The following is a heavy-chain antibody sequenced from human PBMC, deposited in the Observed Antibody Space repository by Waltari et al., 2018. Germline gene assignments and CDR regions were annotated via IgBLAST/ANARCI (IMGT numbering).Heavy chain of an antibody. J-gene: IGHJ5*02. D-gene: IGHD3-22*01. V-gene: IGHV5-51*01. CDR2: IYPGDSCT. CDR1: GYSFTSYW. CDR3: ARRGRGYLRTENWFDP. Sequence: EVQLVQSGAEVKKPGESLKISCKGSGYSFTSYWIGWVRQMPGKGLEWMGIIYPGDSCTRYRPSLQGQVTIPAHKAIKTAYLPGSSLKASDTAMYYWARRGRGYLRTENWFDPWGQGTLVTVSS.